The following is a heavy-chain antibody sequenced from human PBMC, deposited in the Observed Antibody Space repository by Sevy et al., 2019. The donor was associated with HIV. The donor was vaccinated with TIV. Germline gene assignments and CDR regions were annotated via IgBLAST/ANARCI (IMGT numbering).Heavy chain of an antibody. CDR3: ARARGIVVVPAALRALGMDV. CDR2: TYYRSKWYN. J-gene: IGHJ6*02. CDR1: GDSVSSNSAA. V-gene: IGHV6-1*01. Sequence: KQSQTLSLTCAISGDSVSSNSAAWNWIRQSPSRGLEWLGRTYYRSKWYNDYAVSVKSRITINPETSKNQFSLQLNSVTPEDTAVYYCARARGIVVVPAALRALGMDVWGQGTTVTVSS. D-gene: IGHD2-2*01.